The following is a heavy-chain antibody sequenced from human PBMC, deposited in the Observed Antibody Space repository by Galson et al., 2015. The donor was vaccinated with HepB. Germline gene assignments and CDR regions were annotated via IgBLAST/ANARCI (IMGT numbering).Heavy chain of an antibody. J-gene: IGHJ6*02. Sequence: SLRLSCAASGFTFSRYWMTWVRQAPGKGLEWVANIKQDGSEKYYVDSVKGRFTISRDNAKNSLSLQMNSLRAEDTAVYYCARAVLLWFGERYGMDVWGQGTTVTVSS. V-gene: IGHV3-7*01. D-gene: IGHD3-10*01. CDR3: ARAVLLWFGERYGMDV. CDR2: IKQDGSEK. CDR1: GFTFSRYW.